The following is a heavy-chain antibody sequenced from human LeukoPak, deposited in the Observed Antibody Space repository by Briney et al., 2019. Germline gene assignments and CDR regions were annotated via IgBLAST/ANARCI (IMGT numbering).Heavy chain of an antibody. Sequence: PSEILSLTCTVSGGSISSGSYYWGWIRQPAGKGLEWIGRIYTSGSTNYNPSLKSRVTISVDTSKNQFSLKLSSVTAADTAVYYCARGRGARITIFGVARGYYFDYWGQGTLVTVSS. CDR1: GGSISSGSYY. D-gene: IGHD3-3*01. CDR2: IYTSGST. V-gene: IGHV4-61*02. CDR3: ARGRGARITIFGVARGYYFDY. J-gene: IGHJ4*02.